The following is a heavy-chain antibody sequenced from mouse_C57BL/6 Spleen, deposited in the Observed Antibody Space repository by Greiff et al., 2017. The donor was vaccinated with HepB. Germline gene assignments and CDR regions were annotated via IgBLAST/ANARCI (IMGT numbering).Heavy chain of an antibody. CDR3: ARSKIYYGFDY. CDR1: GYTFTSYW. D-gene: IGHD1-1*01. J-gene: IGHJ2*01. Sequence: QVQLQQPGAELVRPGSSVKLSCKASGYTFTSYWMHWVKQRPIQGLEWIGNIDPSDSETHYNQKFKDKATLTVDKSSSTAYMQLSSLTSEDSAVYYCARSKIYYGFDYGGQGTTLTVSS. V-gene: IGHV1-52*01. CDR2: IDPSDSET.